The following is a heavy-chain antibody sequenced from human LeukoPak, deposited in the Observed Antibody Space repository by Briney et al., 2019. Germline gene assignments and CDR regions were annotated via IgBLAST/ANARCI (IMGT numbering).Heavy chain of an antibody. CDR2: IKSKTDGGTT. Sequence: GRSLRLSCVASGFTFNNAWMNWVRQAPGKGLEWVGRIKSKTDGGTTDYAAPVKGRFSISRDDSKNTLFLQMNSLKTEDTAVYYCSRAHYDFWGGLFDAFDIWGQGTMVTVSS. V-gene: IGHV3-15*01. J-gene: IGHJ3*02. CDR3: SRAHYDFWGGLFDAFDI. D-gene: IGHD3-3*01. CDR1: GFTFNNAW.